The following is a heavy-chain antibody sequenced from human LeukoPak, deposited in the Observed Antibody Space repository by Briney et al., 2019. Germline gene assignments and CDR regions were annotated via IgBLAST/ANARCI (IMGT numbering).Heavy chain of an antibody. J-gene: IGHJ5*02. D-gene: IGHD3-10*01. CDR2: IYYSGST. CDR3: ARAVRDRGVILPWFDP. CDR1: GVSISSSNSY. Sequence: SETLSLTCTVSGVSISSSNSYWGWIRQPPGKGLEWIGSIYYSGSTNYNPSLKSRVTISVDTSKNQFSLKLSSVIAADTAVYYCARAVRDRGVILPWFDPWSQGTLVTVSS. V-gene: IGHV4-39*07.